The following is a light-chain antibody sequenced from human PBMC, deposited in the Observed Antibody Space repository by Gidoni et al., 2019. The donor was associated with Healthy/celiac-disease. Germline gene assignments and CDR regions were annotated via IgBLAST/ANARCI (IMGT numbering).Light chain of an antibody. Sequence: DIQMNQAPSSLSASVGDRVTITCRAIQSISSYLNWYQQKPGKAPKLLIYAASSLQSGVPSRFSGSGSGTDFTLTISSLQPEDFATYYCQQSYSTPLTFGGGTKVEIK. CDR3: QQSYSTPLT. V-gene: IGKV1-39*01. CDR1: QSISSY. J-gene: IGKJ4*01. CDR2: AAS.